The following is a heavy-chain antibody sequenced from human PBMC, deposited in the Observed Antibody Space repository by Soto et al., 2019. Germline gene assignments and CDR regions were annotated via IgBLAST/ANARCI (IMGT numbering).Heavy chain of an antibody. Sequence: QVQLVQSGAEVKKPGASVRVSCEASGYTFSSYGMSWVRQAPGQGLEWMGWISGNNDKSKYIDKFQGRVSMTTDTSTSTAYLELRSLRDDDTAVYYCARDVGPEDGSLIDFWGRGTLVTVSS. D-gene: IGHD3-10*01. CDR2: ISGNNDKS. CDR1: GYTFSSYG. CDR3: ARDVGPEDGSLIDF. V-gene: IGHV1-18*01. J-gene: IGHJ4*01.